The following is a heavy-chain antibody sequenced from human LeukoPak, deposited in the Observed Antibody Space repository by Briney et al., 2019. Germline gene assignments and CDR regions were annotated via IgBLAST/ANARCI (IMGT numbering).Heavy chain of an antibody. CDR3: ARDNGGARWLVD. Sequence: SETLSLTCTVSGGSIHNHIWNWIRQSAGRGLEWIGRVYTSGSTNYNPSLKSRVTISVDTSKKQFSLKLTSVTAADTAVYYCARDNGGARWLVDWGQGTLVTVSS. V-gene: IGHV4-4*07. CDR2: VYTSGST. CDR1: GGSIHNHI. D-gene: IGHD2-21*01. J-gene: IGHJ4*02.